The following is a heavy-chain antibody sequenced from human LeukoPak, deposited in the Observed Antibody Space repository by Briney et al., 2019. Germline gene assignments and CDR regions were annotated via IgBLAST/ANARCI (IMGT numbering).Heavy chain of an antibody. J-gene: IGHJ4*02. D-gene: IGHD6-19*01. V-gene: IGHV4-39*07. CDR2: IYYSGST. Sequence: TSETLSLTCTVSGGSISSSSYYWGWIRQPPGKGLEWIGSIYYSGSTYYNPSLKSRVTISVDTSKNQFSLKLSSVTAADTAVYYCARESDRYSSGWYHFDYWGQGTLVTVSS. CDR3: ARESDRYSSGWYHFDY. CDR1: GGSISSSSYY.